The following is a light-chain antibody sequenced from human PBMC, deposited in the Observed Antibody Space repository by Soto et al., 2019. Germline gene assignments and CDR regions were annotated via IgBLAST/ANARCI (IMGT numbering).Light chain of an antibody. Sequence: QSVLTQPPSVSATPGQRVTISCSGSSSNIGSNYVYWYQQLPGTAPKLLIYRNDQRPSGVPERFTGSKSGTSASLAISGLRPEDEADYFCASWDGSLSGSDFGGGTKLTVL. V-gene: IGLV1-47*01. J-gene: IGLJ2*01. CDR3: ASWDGSLSGSD. CDR2: RND. CDR1: SSNIGSNY.